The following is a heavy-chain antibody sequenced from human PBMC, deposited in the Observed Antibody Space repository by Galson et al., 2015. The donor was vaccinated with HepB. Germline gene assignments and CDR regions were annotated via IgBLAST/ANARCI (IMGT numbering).Heavy chain of an antibody. CDR2: IYPGDSDT. Sequence: QSGAEVKKPGESLKISCTGSGYSFTSYWIGWVRQMPGKGLEWMGIIYPGDSDTRYSPSFQGQVTISADKSISTAYLQWSSLKASDTAMYYCARHPVPDCSGGSCYPNDAFDIWGQGTMVTVSS. J-gene: IGHJ3*02. V-gene: IGHV5-51*01. CDR3: ARHPVPDCSGGSCYPNDAFDI. CDR1: GYSFTSYW. D-gene: IGHD2-15*01.